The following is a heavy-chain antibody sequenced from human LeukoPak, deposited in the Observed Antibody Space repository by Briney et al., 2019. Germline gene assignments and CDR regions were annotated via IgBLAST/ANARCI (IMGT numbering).Heavy chain of an antibody. V-gene: IGHV3-23*01. CDR3: ARDRITVAATETSFDY. CDR2: ISSSGGST. CDR1: GFTFSSYG. D-gene: IGHD6-19*01. J-gene: IGHJ4*02. Sequence: GGSLRLSCGASGFTFSSYGMSWVRQAPGKGLEWVSAISSSGGSTYYADSVKGRFTISRGNAKNSLYLQMNSLRAEDTAVYYCARDRITVAATETSFDYWGQGTLVTVSS.